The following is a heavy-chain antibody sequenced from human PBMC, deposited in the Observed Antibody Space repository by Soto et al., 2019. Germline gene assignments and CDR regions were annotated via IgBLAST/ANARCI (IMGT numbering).Heavy chain of an antibody. CDR1: GYSIISGYY. CDR2: IYHSGST. Sequence: SETLSLTCAFSGYSIISGYYWGWIRQPPGKGLEWIGSIYHSGSTYYNPSLKSRVTISVDTSKNQFSLKLSSVTAADTAVYYCAREGREAARRIPWFDPWGQGTLVTVSS. V-gene: IGHV4-38-2*02. J-gene: IGHJ5*02. D-gene: IGHD6-6*01. CDR3: AREGREAARRIPWFDP.